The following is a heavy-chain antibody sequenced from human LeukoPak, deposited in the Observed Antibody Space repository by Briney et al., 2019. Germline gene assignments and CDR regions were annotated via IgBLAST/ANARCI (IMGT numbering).Heavy chain of an antibody. CDR2: ITSSSSTT. D-gene: IGHD3-10*01. Sequence: GGSLRLSCAASGFTFSRYSMNWARQAPGKGLEWISYITSSSSTTYYADSVKGRFSISRDNAKNSLYLQMNSLRAEDTAVYYCARDEWSGTPYYFDYWGQGTLVTVSS. V-gene: IGHV3-48*01. CDR1: GFTFSRYS. CDR3: ARDEWSGTPYYFDY. J-gene: IGHJ4*02.